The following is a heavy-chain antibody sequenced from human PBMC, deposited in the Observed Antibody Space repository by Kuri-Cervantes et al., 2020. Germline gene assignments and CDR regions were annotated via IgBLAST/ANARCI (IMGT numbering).Heavy chain of an antibody. J-gene: IGHJ4*02. CDR2: INPNSGGT. V-gene: IGHV1-2*04. CDR1: GYTFTGYY. Sequence: ASVKVSCKASGYTFTGYYMHWVRQAPGQGLEWMGWINPNSGGTNYAQKFQGWVTMTRDTSISTAYMELSRLRSDDTAVYYCARDAPPSTRGEKDYWGQGTLVTVSS. D-gene: IGHD3-16*01. CDR3: ARDAPPSTRGEKDY.